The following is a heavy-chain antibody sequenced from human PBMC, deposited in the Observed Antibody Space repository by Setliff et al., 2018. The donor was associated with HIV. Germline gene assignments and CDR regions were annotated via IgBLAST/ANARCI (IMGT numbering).Heavy chain of an antibody. CDR1: GGSISSGSYY. CDR2: IYSSGST. J-gene: IGHJ5*02. Sequence: PSETLSLTCTVSGGSISSGSYYWSWIRQPAGKGLEWIGHIYSSGSTNYNPSLKSRVTLSLDNSKNQFSLKLTSVTAADTAVYYCARDIWAYGLMGSWGQGTLVTVSS. V-gene: IGHV4-61*09. CDR3: ARDIWAYGLMGS. D-gene: IGHD4-17*01.